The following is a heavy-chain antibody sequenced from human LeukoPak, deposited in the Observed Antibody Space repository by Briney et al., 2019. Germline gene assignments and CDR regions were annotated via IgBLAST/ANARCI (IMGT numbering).Heavy chain of an antibody. V-gene: IGHV1-69*01. Sequence: SVKVSRKASGGTFSSYAISWVRQAPGQGLEWMGGIIPIFGTANYAQKFQGRVTITADESTSTAYMELSSLRSEDTAVYYCARDSTYYYDSSGYYYFDYWGQGTLVTVSS. D-gene: IGHD3-22*01. J-gene: IGHJ4*02. CDR1: GGTFSSYA. CDR2: IIPIFGTA. CDR3: ARDSTYYYDSSGYYYFDY.